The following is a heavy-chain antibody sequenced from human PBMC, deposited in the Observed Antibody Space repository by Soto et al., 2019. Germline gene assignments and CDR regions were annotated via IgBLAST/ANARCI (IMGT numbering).Heavy chain of an antibody. V-gene: IGHV3-21*01. CDR1: GFTFSSYS. CDR3: ARDDTGYDFWSGYYAYYYYYGMDV. CDR2: ISSSSSYI. Sequence: EVQLVESGGGLVKPGGSLRLSCAASGFTFSSYSMNWVRQAPGKGLEWVSSISSSSSYIYYADSVKGRFTISRDNAKNSLYLQMNSLRAEDTAAYYCARDDTGYDFWSGYYAYYYYYGMDVWGQETTVTVSS. D-gene: IGHD3-3*01. J-gene: IGHJ6*02.